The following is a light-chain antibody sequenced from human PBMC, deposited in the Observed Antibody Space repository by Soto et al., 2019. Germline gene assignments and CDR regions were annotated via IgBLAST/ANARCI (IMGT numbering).Light chain of an antibody. V-gene: IGKV3-20*01. J-gene: IGKJ5*01. CDR1: QSVSSSY. CDR3: QQYGRSPPIT. Sequence: EIVLTQSPGTLSLSPGERATLSCRASQSVSSSYLAWYQQKPGQAPRLLIYGASSRATGIPDRFSGSGSGTEFTLTISSLQSEDVAVYYCQQYGRSPPITFGQGTRLEIK. CDR2: GAS.